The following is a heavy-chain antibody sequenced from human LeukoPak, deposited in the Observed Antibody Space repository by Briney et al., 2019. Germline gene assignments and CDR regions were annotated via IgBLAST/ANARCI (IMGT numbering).Heavy chain of an antibody. CDR2: IYYSGST. J-gene: IGHJ6*02. D-gene: IGHD2-2*01. CDR1: GGSISSNSYY. CDR3: ARWSCSSTSCYYYYYYGMDV. Sequence: SETLSLTCTVSGGSISSNSYYWGWIRQPPGKGLEWIGIIYYSGSTYYNPSLKSRVTISVDTSKNQFSLKLSSVTAADTAVYSCARWSCSSTSCYYYYYYGMDVWGQGTTVTVSS. V-gene: IGHV4-39*01.